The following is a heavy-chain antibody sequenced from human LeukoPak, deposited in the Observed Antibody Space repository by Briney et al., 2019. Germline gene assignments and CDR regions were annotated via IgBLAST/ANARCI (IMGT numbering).Heavy chain of an antibody. V-gene: IGHV1-18*01. CDR2: INAYNDNT. CDR1: GYTFTSYG. Sequence: ASVKVSCKASGYTFTSYGISWVRQAPGQGLEWMGWINAYNDNTNYAQKLQGRVTMTTDTSTSTAYMELRSLRSDDTAVYYCARFAIVATITDFDYWGQGTLVTVSS. CDR3: ARFAIVATITDFDY. D-gene: IGHD5-12*01. J-gene: IGHJ4*02.